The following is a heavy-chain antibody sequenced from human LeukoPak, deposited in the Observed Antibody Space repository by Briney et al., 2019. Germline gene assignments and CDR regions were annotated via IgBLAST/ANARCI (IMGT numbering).Heavy chain of an antibody. CDR1: GGILRSYA. Sequence: SVKVSCKASGGILRSYAINWVRQAPGQGLEWMGGIIPMFGPAKNARKFQGRVTITADESTSTAYMELSSLRSEDTAVYYCARGLEYCDGLTCLEDYGNSFDLWGQGTMVTVSS. D-gene: IGHD2/OR15-2a*01. CDR2: IIPMFGPA. V-gene: IGHV1-69*13. CDR3: ARGLEYCDGLTCLEDYGNSFDL. J-gene: IGHJ3*01.